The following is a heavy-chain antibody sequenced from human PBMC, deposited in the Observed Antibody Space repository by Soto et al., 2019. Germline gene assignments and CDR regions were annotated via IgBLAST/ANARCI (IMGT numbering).Heavy chain of an antibody. J-gene: IGHJ3*02. CDR2: INPNSGGT. Sequence: GASVKVSCKASGYTFTGYYMHWVRQAPGQGLEWMGWINPNSGGTNYAQKFQGWVTMTRDTSISTAYMELSRLRSDDTAVYYCAGTLIWGSYRPTLDAFDIWGQGTMVTVSS. V-gene: IGHV1-2*04. D-gene: IGHD3-16*02. CDR3: AGTLIWGSYRPTLDAFDI. CDR1: GYTFTGYY.